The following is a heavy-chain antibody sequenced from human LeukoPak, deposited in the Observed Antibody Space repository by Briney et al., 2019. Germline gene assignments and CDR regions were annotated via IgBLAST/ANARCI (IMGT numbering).Heavy chain of an antibody. Sequence: SETLSLTCTVSGGSISSYYWGWIRQPPGKGLEWIGSIYYSGSTYYNPSLKSRVTISVDTSKNQFSLKLSSVTAADTAVYYCARLVPYYDFWSGYYTGRGYFDYWGQGTLVTVSS. V-gene: IGHV4-39*07. D-gene: IGHD3-3*01. CDR2: IYYSGST. J-gene: IGHJ4*02. CDR3: ARLVPYYDFWSGYYTGRGYFDY. CDR1: GGSISSYY.